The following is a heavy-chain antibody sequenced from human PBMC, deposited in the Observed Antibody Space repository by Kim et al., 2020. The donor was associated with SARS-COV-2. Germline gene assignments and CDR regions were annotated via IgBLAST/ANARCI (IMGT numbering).Heavy chain of an antibody. Sequence: SETLSLACSVAGGFISRSGYLWGWIRQPPGKGLEWIGSISYSGNTYYNPSLKSRVTISVDTSKNQFSLKLSSVTAADTAVYYCARRACESGIRVAGCFDPWGQGTLVIVSS. CDR2: ISYSGNT. CDR3: ARRACESGIRVAGCFDP. V-gene: IGHV4-39*01. D-gene: IGHD6-19*01. CDR1: GGFISRSGYL. J-gene: IGHJ5*02.